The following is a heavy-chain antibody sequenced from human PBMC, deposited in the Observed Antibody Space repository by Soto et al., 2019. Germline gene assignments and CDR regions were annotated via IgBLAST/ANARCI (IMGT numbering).Heavy chain of an antibody. J-gene: IGHJ4*02. V-gene: IGHV3-30-3*01. Sequence: QVQLVESGGGVVQPGRSLRLSCAASGIMFSSYAMHWVRQAPGKGLEWVAVKTYDGSNKYYADSVKGRFTISRDNSKNTLYLQMNSLRAEDTAVYYCARAGGLLVDYWGQGTLVTVSS. D-gene: IGHD1-26*01. CDR1: GIMFSSYA. CDR2: KTYDGSNK. CDR3: ARAGGLLVDY.